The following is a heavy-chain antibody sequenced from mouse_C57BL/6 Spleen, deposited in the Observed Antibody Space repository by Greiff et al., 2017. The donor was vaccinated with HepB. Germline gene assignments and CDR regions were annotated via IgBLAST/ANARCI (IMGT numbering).Heavy chain of an antibody. J-gene: IGHJ4*01. CDR2: INYDGSST. D-gene: IGHD1-1*01. V-gene: IGHV5-16*01. Sequence: EVQRVESEGGLVQPGSSMKLSCTASGFTFSDYYMAWVRQVPEKGLEWVANINYDGSSTYYLDSLKSRFIISRDNAKNILYLQMSSLKSEDTATYYCARDGYGSSPYYSAMDYWGQGTSVTVSS. CDR3: ARDGYGSSPYYSAMDY. CDR1: GFTFSDYY.